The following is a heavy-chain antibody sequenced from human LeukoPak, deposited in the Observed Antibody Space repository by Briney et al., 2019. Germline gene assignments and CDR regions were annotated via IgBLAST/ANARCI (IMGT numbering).Heavy chain of an antibody. Sequence: GGSLRLSCAVSGFSFSNYAMSWVRQFPGKGLEWVSGISGTGGNTYYADSVKGRFTISRDNSKNMLYLQMNSLRVEDTAVYYCASRGEDYDFWSGWHWGQGTLVSVSS. J-gene: IGHJ4*02. CDR3: ASRGEDYDFWSGWH. CDR2: ISGTGGNT. V-gene: IGHV3-23*01. D-gene: IGHD3-3*01. CDR1: GFSFSNYA.